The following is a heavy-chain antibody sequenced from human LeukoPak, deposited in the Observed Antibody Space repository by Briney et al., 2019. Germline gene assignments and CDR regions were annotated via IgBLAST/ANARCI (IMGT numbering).Heavy chain of an antibody. Sequence: SVKVSCKASGGTFSSYTISWVRQAPGQGLEWMGRIIPILGIANYAQKFQGRVTITADKSTSTAYMELSSLRSEDTAVYYCARVDYDILTGYHMDVRGKGTTVTVSS. CDR2: IIPILGIA. V-gene: IGHV1-69*02. CDR3: ARVDYDILTGYHMDV. CDR1: GGTFSSYT. J-gene: IGHJ6*03. D-gene: IGHD3-9*01.